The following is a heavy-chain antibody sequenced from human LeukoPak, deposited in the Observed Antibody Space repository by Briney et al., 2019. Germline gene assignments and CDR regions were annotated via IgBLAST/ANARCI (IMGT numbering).Heavy chain of an antibody. Sequence: CVASISSSSSYIYYADSGKGRFTISRDNAKNSPYLQMNSLRAEDTAVYYCARGGDYPDFDIWGQGTMVTVSS. CDR2: ISSSSSYI. D-gene: IGHD3-10*01. V-gene: IGHV3-21*01. CDR3: ARGGDYPDFDI. J-gene: IGHJ3*02.